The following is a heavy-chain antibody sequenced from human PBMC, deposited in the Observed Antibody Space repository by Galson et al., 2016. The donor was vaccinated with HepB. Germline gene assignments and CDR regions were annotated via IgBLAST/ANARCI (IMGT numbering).Heavy chain of an antibody. Sequence: SCKASGYTFTTFYVHWVRQAPGQGLEWIGRIMPNDGTTIYAQNFQGRVTVTGDTSTSTVYMELNSLISEDTAVYYCARDGHNWDFDYWGQGSLVTVSS. CDR2: IMPNDGTT. CDR3: ARDGHNWDFDY. V-gene: IGHV1-46*01. CDR1: GYTFTTFY. J-gene: IGHJ4*02. D-gene: IGHD3-16*01.